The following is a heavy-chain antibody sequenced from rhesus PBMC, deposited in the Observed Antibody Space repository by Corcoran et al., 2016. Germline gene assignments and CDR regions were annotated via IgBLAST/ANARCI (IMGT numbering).Heavy chain of an antibody. CDR2: IGGSSGSS. D-gene: IGHD5-12*01. J-gene: IGHJ5-2*02. V-gene: IGHV4-65*02. CDR3: ARHTVGSLDV. Sequence: QVQLQESGPGLVKPSETLSLTCAVSGGSISSSNWWSWLRQPPGKGLEWIGNIGGSSGSSYYNTSLKSRVTISKDTSKNQFSLKRTSVTAADTAVYYWARHTVGSLDVWGRGVLVTVSS. CDR1: GGSISSSNW.